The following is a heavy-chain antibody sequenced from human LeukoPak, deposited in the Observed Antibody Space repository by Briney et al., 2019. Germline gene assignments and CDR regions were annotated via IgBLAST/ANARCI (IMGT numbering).Heavy chain of an antibody. CDR2: IYPSGST. D-gene: IGHD3-10*01. CDR3: ARGHLRGSTPSYYYYYMDV. Sequence: SETLSLTCTVSGGSISSGSYYWSWIRQPAGKGLEWIGRIYPSGSTNYNPSLKSRVTMSVDTSKNQFSLKLSSVTAADTAVYYCARGHLRGSTPSYYYYYMDVWGKGTTVTVSS. CDR1: GGSISSGSYY. J-gene: IGHJ6*03. V-gene: IGHV4-61*02.